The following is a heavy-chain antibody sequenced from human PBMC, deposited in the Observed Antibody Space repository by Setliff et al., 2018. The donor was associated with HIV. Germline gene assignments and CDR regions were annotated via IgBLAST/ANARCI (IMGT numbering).Heavy chain of an antibody. CDR3: ARDGTTFLAAMDV. J-gene: IGHJ6*03. D-gene: IGHD3-3*02. CDR1: GFTFRNYG. CDR2: IRYDGSDK. Sequence: PGGSLRLSCAASGFTFRNYGMHWVRQAPGKGLEWVTFIRYDGSDKYYADSVKGRFTISRDNAENSLYLQMNSLRAEDTAVYYCARDGTTFLAAMDVWGKGTTVTVSS. V-gene: IGHV3-30*02.